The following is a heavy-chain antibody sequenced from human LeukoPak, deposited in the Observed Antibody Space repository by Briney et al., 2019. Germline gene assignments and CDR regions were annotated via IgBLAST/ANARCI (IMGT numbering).Heavy chain of an antibody. CDR1: GGSIISYY. CDR2: MYYSGIT. Sequence: SETLSLTCTVSGGSIISYYWSWIRQPPGQGLEWIAYMYYSGITDYSPSLKSRVTMSIDTSKNHFSLNLTSVTAADTAVYYCARVKGIYSLWDDAFDIWGHGTMVTVSS. J-gene: IGHJ3*02. CDR3: ARVKGIYSLWDDAFDI. V-gene: IGHV4-59*01. D-gene: IGHD5-18*01.